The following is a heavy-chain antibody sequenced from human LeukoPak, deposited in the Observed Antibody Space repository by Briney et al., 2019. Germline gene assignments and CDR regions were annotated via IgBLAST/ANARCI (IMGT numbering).Heavy chain of an antibody. CDR1: GFTFGDYA. D-gene: IGHD1-20*01. V-gene: IGHV3-49*04. CDR2: IRSKAYGGTT. J-gene: IGHJ4*02. Sequence: GGSLRLSCTASGFTFGDYAMSWVRQAPGKGLEWVGFIRSKAYGGTTEYAASVKGGFTISRDDSKSIAYLQMNSLKTEDTAVYYCTRDHITGTTLEFDYWGQGTLVTVSS. CDR3: TRDHITGTTLEFDY.